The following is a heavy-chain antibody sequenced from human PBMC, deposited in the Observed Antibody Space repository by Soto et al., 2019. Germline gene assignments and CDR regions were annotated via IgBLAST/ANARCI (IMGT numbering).Heavy chain of an antibody. CDR2: IYYSGST. D-gene: IGHD3-3*01. Sequence: SEPLSLTCTVSGGSISSGGYYWSWIRQHPGKGLEWIGYIYYSGSTYYNPSLKSRVTISVDTSKNQFSLKLSSVTAADTAVYYCAGLRFLEWLSEYYFDYWGQGTLVTVSS. CDR1: GGSISSGGYY. J-gene: IGHJ4*02. V-gene: IGHV4-31*03. CDR3: AGLRFLEWLSEYYFDY.